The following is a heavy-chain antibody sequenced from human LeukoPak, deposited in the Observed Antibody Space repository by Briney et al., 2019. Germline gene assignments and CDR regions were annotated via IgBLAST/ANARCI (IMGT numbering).Heavy chain of an antibody. CDR1: GFTFSSYW. D-gene: IGHD3-10*01. J-gene: IGHJ4*02. Sequence: GGSLRLSCAASGFTFSSYWMHWVRQAPGKGLVWVSRINSDGSSTSYADSVKGRFTISRDNAKNTLYLQMNSLRAEGTAVYYCARGYYYGSGSYTPFDYWGQGTLVTVSS. CDR3: ARGYYYGSGSYTPFDY. CDR2: INSDGSST. V-gene: IGHV3-74*01.